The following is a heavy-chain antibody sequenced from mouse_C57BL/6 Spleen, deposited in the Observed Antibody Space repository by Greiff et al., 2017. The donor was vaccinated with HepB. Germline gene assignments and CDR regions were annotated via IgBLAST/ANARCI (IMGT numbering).Heavy chain of an antibody. J-gene: IGHJ3*01. Sequence: VQRVESGAELAKPGASVKLSCKASGYTFTSYWMHWVKQRPGQGLEWIGYINPSSGYTKYNQKFKDKATLTADNSSSTADMQLSSLTYEDSAVYYCARGAYYDYDDGFAYWGQGTLVTVSA. CDR3: ARGAYYDYDDGFAY. D-gene: IGHD2-4*01. CDR1: GYTFTSYW. CDR2: INPSSGYT. V-gene: IGHV1-7*01.